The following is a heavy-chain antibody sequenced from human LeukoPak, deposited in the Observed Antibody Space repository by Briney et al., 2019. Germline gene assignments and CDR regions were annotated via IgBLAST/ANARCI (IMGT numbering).Heavy chain of an antibody. CDR1: GASISGYF. J-gene: IGHJ3*02. Sequence: SETLSLTCTVSGASISGYFWNWIRQPPGMGLEWIGYISSSGNTNYNPSLKSRVSISIDTPKNRFSLKLSSVTAADTAVYYCASHTGGNLDAFDIWGQGTMVTVSS. D-gene: IGHD4-23*01. CDR2: ISSSGNT. V-gene: IGHV4-4*08. CDR3: ASHTGGNLDAFDI.